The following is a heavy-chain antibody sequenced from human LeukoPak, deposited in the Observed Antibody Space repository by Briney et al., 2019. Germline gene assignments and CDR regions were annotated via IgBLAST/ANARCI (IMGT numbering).Heavy chain of an antibody. V-gene: IGHV1-24*01. CDR2: FDPEDSET. J-gene: IGHJ4*02. Sequence: ASVKVSCKVSGYTLTELSMHWVRQAPGKGLEWMGGFDPEDSETFYPQKFQGRVTMTEDTSTDTAYMELSSLRSEDTAVYYRATGIFTVSILGSGNLDYWGQGTLVSVSS. D-gene: IGHD3-10*02. CDR3: ATGIFTVSILGSGNLDY. CDR1: GYTLTELS.